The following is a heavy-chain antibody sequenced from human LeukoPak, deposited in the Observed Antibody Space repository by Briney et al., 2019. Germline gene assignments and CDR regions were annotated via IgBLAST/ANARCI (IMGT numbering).Heavy chain of an antibody. J-gene: IGHJ4*02. D-gene: IGHD3-10*01. CDR1: GGSISSSSYY. CDR2: IYYSGST. V-gene: IGHV4-39*01. Sequence: SETLSLTCTVSGGSISSSSYYWGWIRQPPGKGLEWIGSIYYSGSTYYNPSLKSRVTISVDTSKNQYSLKLSSVTAADTAVYYCARHPRYYYGSVDYWGQGTLVTVSS. CDR3: ARHPRYYYGSVDY.